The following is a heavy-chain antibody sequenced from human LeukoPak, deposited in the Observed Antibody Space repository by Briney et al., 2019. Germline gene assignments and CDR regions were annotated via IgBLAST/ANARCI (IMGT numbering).Heavy chain of an antibody. J-gene: IGHJ5*02. V-gene: IGHV4-38-2*02. CDR3: ARDYDVLTAYPPTQLFDP. CDR2: IYHSGST. Sequence: GSLRLSCAASGFTFSDYYMSWIRQAPGKGLEWIGSIYHSGSTYYNPSLKSRVTISVGTSKNRFSLKLSSVTAADTAVYYCARDYDVLTAYPPTQLFDPWGQGTLVTVSS. D-gene: IGHD3-9*01. CDR1: GFTFSDYY.